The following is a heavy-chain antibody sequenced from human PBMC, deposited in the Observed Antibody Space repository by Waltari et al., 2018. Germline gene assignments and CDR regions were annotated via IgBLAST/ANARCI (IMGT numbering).Heavy chain of an antibody. CDR3: ARGTIAAVGWGQYFQR. Sequence: EVQVVESGGGLFQPGGSLRLSCAASGFTVSSYYMSWVRQAPGKGREWVSAIYGGGGTDYADSAKGGFTISSDNSRNTLNLQMNSLRAEDTAVYYCARGTIAAVGWGQYFQRWGQGTLVTVSS. V-gene: IGHV3-66*01. D-gene: IGHD6-13*01. J-gene: IGHJ1*01. CDR1: GFTVSSYY. CDR2: IYGGGGT.